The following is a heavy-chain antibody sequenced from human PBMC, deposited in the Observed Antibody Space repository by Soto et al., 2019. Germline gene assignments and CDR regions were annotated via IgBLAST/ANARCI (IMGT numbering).Heavy chain of an antibody. CDR3: ARNYYGSGSYGDYYYYYGMDV. Sequence: QVQLVQSGAEVKKPGSSVKVSCKASGGTFSSYAISWVRQAPGQGLEWMGGIIPIFGTANYAQKFQGRVTITADESTSTAYMELSSLRSEDTAVYYCARNYYGSGSYGDYYYYYGMDVWGQVTTVTVSS. CDR1: GGTFSSYA. V-gene: IGHV1-69*01. CDR2: IIPIFGTA. D-gene: IGHD3-10*01. J-gene: IGHJ6*02.